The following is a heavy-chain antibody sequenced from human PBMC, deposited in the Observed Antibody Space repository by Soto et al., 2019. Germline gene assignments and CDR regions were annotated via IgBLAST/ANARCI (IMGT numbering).Heavy chain of an antibody. J-gene: IGHJ2*01. CDR1: GFTFSSYW. D-gene: IGHD4-17*01. V-gene: IGHV3-7*03. CDR2: IKQDGSEK. CDR3: ARDPTVTTSNYWYFDL. Sequence: PGGSLRLSWVASGFTFSSYWMSWVRQAPGKGLEWVANIKQDGSEKYYVDSVKGRFTISRDNAKNSLYLQMNSLRAEDTAVYYCARDPTVTTSNYWYFDLWGRGTLVTVSS.